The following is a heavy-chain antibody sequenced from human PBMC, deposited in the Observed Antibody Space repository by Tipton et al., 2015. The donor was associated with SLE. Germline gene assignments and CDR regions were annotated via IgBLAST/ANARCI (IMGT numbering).Heavy chain of an antibody. V-gene: IGHV3-53*04. Sequence: GSLGLSCAASGFTVSSNYLSWVRQAPGKGLEWVSVIYSGGSTYYADSVKGRFTISRHNSKNTLYLQMNSLRAEDTAVYYCARDRDSSGYWDFQHWGQDTLVTVSS. J-gene: IGHJ1*01. CDR2: IYSGGST. CDR1: GFTVSSNY. CDR3: ARDRDSSGYWDFQH. D-gene: IGHD3-22*01.